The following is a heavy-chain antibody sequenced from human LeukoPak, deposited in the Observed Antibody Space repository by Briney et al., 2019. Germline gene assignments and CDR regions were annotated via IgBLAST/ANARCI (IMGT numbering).Heavy chain of an antibody. V-gene: IGHV1-69*04. J-gene: IGHJ4*02. Sequence: SVKVSCKASGGIFSSYAISWVRQAPGQGLEWMGRIIPILGIANYAQKFQGRVTITADKSTSTAYMDLSSLGSEDTAVYYCARDLPPYYFDYWGQGTLVTVSS. CDR1: GGIFSSYA. CDR3: ARDLPPYYFDY. CDR2: IIPILGIA.